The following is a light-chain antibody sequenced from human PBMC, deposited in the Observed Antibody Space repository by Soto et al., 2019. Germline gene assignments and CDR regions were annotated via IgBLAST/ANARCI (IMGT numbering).Light chain of an antibody. CDR3: QQRNNWPPIT. CDR2: EAS. CDR1: QSVSSH. J-gene: IGKJ5*01. V-gene: IGKV3-11*01. Sequence: EIVFTQSPATLSLSPGERATLSCRASQSVSSHLAWYQQKPGQAPRLLIYEASNRANGVPARFSGSGSGTDLTLTISSLEPEAFALYYGQQRNNWPPITFGQGTRLET.